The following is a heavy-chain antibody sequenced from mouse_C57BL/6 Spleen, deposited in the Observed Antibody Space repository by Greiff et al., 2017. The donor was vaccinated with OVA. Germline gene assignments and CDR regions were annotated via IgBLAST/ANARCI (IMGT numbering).Heavy chain of an antibody. V-gene: IGHV5-16*01. CDR3: ARVMNYGSSSDWYFDV. Sequence: EVKLVESEGGLVQPGSSMKLSCTASGFTFSDYYMAWVRQVPEKGLEWVANINYDGSSTYYLDSLKSRFIISRDNAKNILYLQMSSLKSEDTATYYCARVMNYGSSSDWYFDVWGTGTTVTVSS. D-gene: IGHD1-1*01. J-gene: IGHJ1*03. CDR2: INYDGSST. CDR1: GFTFSDYY.